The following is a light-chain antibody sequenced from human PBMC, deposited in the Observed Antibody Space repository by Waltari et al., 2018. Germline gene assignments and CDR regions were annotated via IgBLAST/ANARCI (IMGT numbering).Light chain of an antibody. J-gene: IGLJ3*02. CDR3: QSFDSTNPWV. Sequence: NFMLTQPHSVSESPGKTITISCTRSSGSIGSGYVQWYQQRPGSAPTTMIYADTKRPSWSPHRFSVSIDSSSNSASRTISGLKTEDEADYYCQSFDSTNPWVFGGGTKLTVL. V-gene: IGLV6-57*03. CDR2: ADT. CDR1: SGSIGSGY.